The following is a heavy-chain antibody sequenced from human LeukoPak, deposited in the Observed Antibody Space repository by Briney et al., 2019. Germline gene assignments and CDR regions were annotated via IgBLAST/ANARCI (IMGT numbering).Heavy chain of an antibody. D-gene: IGHD1-26*01. V-gene: IGHV3-7*05. CDR1: GFAFSYFW. J-gene: IGHJ4*02. Sequence: GGSLRLSCAASGFAFSYFWMSWVRQAPGKGLEWVANINLDGTERHYVDSVKGRFTISRDNARKSLYLQMNSLRDEDTAVYYCARDNVGATPFDYWGQGTLVTVSS. CDR3: ARDNVGATPFDY. CDR2: INLDGTER.